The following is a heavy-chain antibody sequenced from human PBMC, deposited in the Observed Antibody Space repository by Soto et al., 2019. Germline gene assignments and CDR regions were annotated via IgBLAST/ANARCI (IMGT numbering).Heavy chain of an antibody. CDR2: ISAYNGNT. D-gene: IGHD3-22*01. Sequence: ASVKVSCKASGYTFTSYGISWVRQAPGQGXEWMGWISAYNGNTNYAQKLQGRVTTTTDTSTSTAYMELRSLRSDDTAVYYCARDVGYYYDSSGYYTFDYWGQGTLVTVSS. CDR1: GYTFTSYG. CDR3: ARDVGYYYDSSGYYTFDY. J-gene: IGHJ4*02. V-gene: IGHV1-18*01.